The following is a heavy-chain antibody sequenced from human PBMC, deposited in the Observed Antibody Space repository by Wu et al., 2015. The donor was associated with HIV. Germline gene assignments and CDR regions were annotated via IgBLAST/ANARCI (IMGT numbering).Heavy chain of an antibody. J-gene: IGHJ6*04. Sequence: QVQLVQSGAEVRRPGSSVKVSCKASGGNFRSYLFSWVRQAPGQGLEWMGGVIPMFGSTNYAQNFQGRVTITTDESTSTVYMEVSKLTAGDSARYYCARDTYAYYYGMDVWGKGP. CDR1: GGNFRSYL. CDR2: VIPMFGST. V-gene: IGHV1-69*05. D-gene: IGHD3-16*01. CDR3: ARDTYAYYYGMDV.